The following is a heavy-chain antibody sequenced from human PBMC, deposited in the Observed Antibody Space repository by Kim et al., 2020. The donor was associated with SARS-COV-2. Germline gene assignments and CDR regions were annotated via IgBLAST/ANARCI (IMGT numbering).Heavy chain of an antibody. CDR2: IIPIFGTA. V-gene: IGHV1-69*01. CDR3: ARDTRSGQSYYYYYGMDV. Sequence: VKVSCKASGGTFSSYAISWVRQAPGQGLEWMGGIIPIFGTANYAQKFQGRVTITADESTSTAYMELSSLRSEDTAVYYCARDTRSGQSYYYYYGMDVWGQGTTVTDPS. D-gene: IGHD1-26*01. CDR1: GGTFSSYA. J-gene: IGHJ6*02.